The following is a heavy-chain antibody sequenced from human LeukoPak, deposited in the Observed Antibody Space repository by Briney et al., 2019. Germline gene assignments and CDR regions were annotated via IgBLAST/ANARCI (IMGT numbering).Heavy chain of an antibody. CDR3: VTDLVIKGYFDY. CDR2: IRRKTDGETT. CDR1: GFTFNNAW. Sequence: GGSLRLSCAASGFTFNNAWMNWVRQVPGKGLEWVGRIRRKTDGETTDHAAPVKGRFTISRDDSKSTLYLQMNSLKTEDTAVYYCVTDLVIKGYFDYWGQGALVTVPS. V-gene: IGHV3-15*07. D-gene: IGHD2-21*01. J-gene: IGHJ4*02.